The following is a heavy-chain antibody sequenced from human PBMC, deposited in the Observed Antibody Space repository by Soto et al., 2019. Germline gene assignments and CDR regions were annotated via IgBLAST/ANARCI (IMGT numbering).Heavy chain of an antibody. D-gene: IGHD3-16*02. CDR2: INPNSGGT. V-gene: IGHV1-2*04. Sequence: QVPLVQSGAEVKKPGASVKVSCKASGYTFTGYYMHWVRQAPGQGLEWMGWINPNSGGTNYAQKFQGWVTMTRDTSISTAYMELSRLRSDDTAVYYCARGDDYIWGSYRYIFDYWGQGTLVTVSS. J-gene: IGHJ4*02. CDR3: ARGDDYIWGSYRYIFDY. CDR1: GYTFTGYY.